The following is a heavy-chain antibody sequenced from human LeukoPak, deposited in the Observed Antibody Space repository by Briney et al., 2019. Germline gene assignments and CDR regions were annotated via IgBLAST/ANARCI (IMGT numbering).Heavy chain of an antibody. CDR2: IWYDGSNK. D-gene: IGHD4-17*01. J-gene: IGHJ3*02. CDR3: ARDRDGDYGDAFDI. CDR1: GFTFSSYG. V-gene: IGHV3-33*01. Sequence: PGRSLRLSCAASGFTFSSYGMHWVRQAPGKGLEWVAVIWYDGSNKYYADSVKGRFTISRDNSKNTLYLQMNSLRAEDTAVYYCARDRDGDYGDAFDIWGQGTMVTVSS.